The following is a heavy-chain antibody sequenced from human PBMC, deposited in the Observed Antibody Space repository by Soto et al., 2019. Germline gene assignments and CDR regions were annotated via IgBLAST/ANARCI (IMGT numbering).Heavy chain of an antibody. Sequence: GASVKVSCKVSGYTLTGLSMHWVRQAPGKGLEWMGGFDPEDGETIYAQKFQGRATMTEDTSTDTAYMELSSLRSEDTAVYYCATVGGGIAVAGSYYYYGMDVWGQGTTVTASS. D-gene: IGHD6-19*01. V-gene: IGHV1-24*01. CDR2: FDPEDGET. CDR3: ATVGGGIAVAGSYYYYGMDV. J-gene: IGHJ6*02. CDR1: GYTLTGLS.